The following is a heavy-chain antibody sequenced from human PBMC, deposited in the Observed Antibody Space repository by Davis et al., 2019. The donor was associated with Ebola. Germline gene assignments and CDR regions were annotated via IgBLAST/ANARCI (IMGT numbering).Heavy chain of an antibody. Sequence: GESLKISCAASGFTFYRYEMNWVRQAPGKGLEWVAFISYDGGYHYYADSVKGRFTISRDDSKNTVYLQMHSLRADDTAVYYCARGSDSGSYSPINWGQGTLVTVSS. J-gene: IGHJ4*02. D-gene: IGHD3-10*01. CDR1: GFTFYRYE. CDR3: ARGSDSGSYSPIN. V-gene: IGHV3-30*14. CDR2: ISYDGGYH.